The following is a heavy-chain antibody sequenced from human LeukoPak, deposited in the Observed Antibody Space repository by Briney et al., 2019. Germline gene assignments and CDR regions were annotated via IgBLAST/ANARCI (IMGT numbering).Heavy chain of an antibody. CDR2: IYSGGST. CDR3: ARVGAYCGGDCYSNRAFDI. Sequence: GGSLRLSCAASGFTFSSYAMSWVRQAPGKGLEWVSVIYSGGSTYYADSVKGRFTISRDNSKNTLYLQMNSLRAEDTAVYYCARVGAYCGGDCYSNRAFDIWGQGTMVTVSS. D-gene: IGHD2-21*02. V-gene: IGHV3-66*01. J-gene: IGHJ3*02. CDR1: GFTFSSYA.